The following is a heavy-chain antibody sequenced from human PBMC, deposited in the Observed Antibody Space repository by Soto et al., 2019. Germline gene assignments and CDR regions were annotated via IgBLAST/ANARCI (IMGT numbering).Heavy chain of an antibody. Sequence: PGGSLRLSCEASGFTFSESWMSWVRQAPGKELEWVANIGQDGSERYYGDSVKGRFTISRDNAKNSVYLQMSSLRGDDTAVYYCVRANPLNWGPGILVTVSS. CDR1: GFTFSESW. CDR2: IGQDGSER. V-gene: IGHV3-7*05. J-gene: IGHJ4*02. CDR3: VRANPLN.